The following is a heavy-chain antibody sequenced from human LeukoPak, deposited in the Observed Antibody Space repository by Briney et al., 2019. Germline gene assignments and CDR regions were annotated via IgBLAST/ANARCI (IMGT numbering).Heavy chain of an antibody. V-gene: IGHV4-34*01. J-gene: IGHJ4*02. CDR3: ARNSALIVVVPAAIHFDY. CDR1: GGSFSGYY. Sequence: SETLSLTCAVYGGSFSGYYWSWIRQPPGKVLEWIGEINHSGSTNYNPSLKSRVTISVDTSKNQFSLKLSSVTAADTAVYYCARNSALIVVVPAAIHFDYWGQGTLVTVSS. CDR2: INHSGST. D-gene: IGHD2-2*01.